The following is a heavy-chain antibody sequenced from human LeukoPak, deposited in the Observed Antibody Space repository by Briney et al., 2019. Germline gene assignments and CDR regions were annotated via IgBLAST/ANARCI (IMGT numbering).Heavy chain of an antibody. V-gene: IGHV1-58*02. CDR2: IFVGSGNT. D-gene: IGHD3-22*01. CDR1: RFTFTSSA. J-gene: IGHJ4*02. Sequence: RAASVKVSCTASRFTFTSSATQWVRQARGQRLEWIGWIFVGSGNTNYTQTFRERVTITRDMSTSTAYMELSSLRSEDTAVYYCAARSYYYDSSGLTGDYWGQGTLVTVPS. CDR3: AARSYYYDSSGLTGDY.